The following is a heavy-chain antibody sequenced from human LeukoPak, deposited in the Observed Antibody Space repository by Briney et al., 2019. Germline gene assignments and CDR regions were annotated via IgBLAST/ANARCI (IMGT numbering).Heavy chain of an antibody. Sequence: SETLSLTCTVSGASLARDMYHWGWVRQSPGKGLEWLGTIYYDGSTFYSPSFKSRVTISINASKKQLSLNLASVTAADTAVYYCARRGDAWEILYSSDVWGQGTAVIVSS. CDR1: GASLARDMYH. V-gene: IGHV4-39*01. CDR2: IYYDGST. CDR3: ARRGDAWEILYSSDV. J-gene: IGHJ3*01. D-gene: IGHD2-15*01.